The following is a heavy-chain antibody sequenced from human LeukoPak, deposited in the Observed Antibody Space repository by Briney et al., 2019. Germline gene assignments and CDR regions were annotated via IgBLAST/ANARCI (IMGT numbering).Heavy chain of an antibody. Sequence: SETLSLTCTVSGGSISSYYWSWIRQPPGKGLEWIGYIYYSGSTNYNPSLKSRVTISVDTSKNQFSLKLSSVTAADTAVYYCARTYYDFWSGYPPPADVWGKGTTVTVSS. CDR2: IYYSGST. D-gene: IGHD3-3*01. CDR1: GGSISSYY. V-gene: IGHV4-59*01. J-gene: IGHJ6*04. CDR3: ARTYYDFWSGYPPPADV.